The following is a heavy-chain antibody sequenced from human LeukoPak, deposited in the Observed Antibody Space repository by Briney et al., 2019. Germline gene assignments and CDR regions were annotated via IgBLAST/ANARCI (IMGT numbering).Heavy chain of an antibody. CDR1: GDSITGYY. D-gene: IGHD1-26*01. CDR2: IYYSGNT. V-gene: IGHV4-59*01. J-gene: IGHJ5*02. Sequence: SETLSLTCTVSGDSITGYYWSWIRQPPGKGLEWIGDIYYSGNTNYNPSLKGRVTISIDTSKNQFSLNLRSVTTADTAVYYCARDQIVVAGNWFDPWGQGTLVTVSS. CDR3: ARDQIVVAGNWFDP.